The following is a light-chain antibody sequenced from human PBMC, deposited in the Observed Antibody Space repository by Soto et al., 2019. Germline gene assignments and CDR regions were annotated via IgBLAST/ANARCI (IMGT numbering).Light chain of an antibody. CDR3: QQRSNWPRGMYT. J-gene: IGKJ2*01. V-gene: IGKV3-11*01. CDR2: DAS. Sequence: EIVLTQSPATLSLSPGERATLSCRASQSVTSYLAWYQQKPGQAPRLLIYDASNRATGIPARFSGSGSGTDFTLTISSLEPEDFAVYYYQQRSNWPRGMYTFGQGTKLEIK. CDR1: QSVTSY.